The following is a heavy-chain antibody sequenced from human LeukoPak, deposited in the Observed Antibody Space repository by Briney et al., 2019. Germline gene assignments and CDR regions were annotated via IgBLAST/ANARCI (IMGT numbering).Heavy chain of an antibody. Sequence: SETLSLTCTVSGYSINSGYYWGWIRQPPGKGLEWIGSTYHSGIAYYNTSLKSRVTISVDTSNNQFSLKVSSVTAADTAVYYCARDPSDYDFWSGYHFDFWGQGILVTVPS. J-gene: IGHJ4*02. CDR2: TYHSGIA. CDR1: GYSINSGYY. CDR3: ARDPSDYDFWSGYHFDF. D-gene: IGHD3-3*01. V-gene: IGHV4-38-2*02.